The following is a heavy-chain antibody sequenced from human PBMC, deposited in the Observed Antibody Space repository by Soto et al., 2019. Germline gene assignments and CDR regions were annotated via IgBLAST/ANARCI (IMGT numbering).Heavy chain of an antibody. CDR3: ASGTGKSDFDY. D-gene: IGHD2-2*01. J-gene: IGHJ4*02. CDR1: GFTFSDAW. CDR2: IKSKTEAATR. V-gene: IGHV3-15*01. Sequence: EVQLVESGGGLVKPGGSLRLSCAASGFTFSDAWMNWVRQAPGKGLEWVGRIKSKTEAATRDFAAPVKGRFVISRDDSKNTVFLQMNSLKIEDSGVYYCASGTGKSDFDYWGLGILVTVSS.